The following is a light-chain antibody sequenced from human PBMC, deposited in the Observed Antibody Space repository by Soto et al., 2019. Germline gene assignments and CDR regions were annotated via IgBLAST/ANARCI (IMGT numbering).Light chain of an antibody. J-gene: IGKJ1*01. V-gene: IGKV1-5*03. CDR2: QAS. CDR3: QQYSTFSGT. Sequence: DIQMTQSPSTLSASVGDRVTITCRASQSISTWLAWYQQKPGKAPELLVYQASTLEGGVPSRFSGSGSGTEFTLTISSLQPDDFATYYCQQYSTFSGTFGQGTKVEIK. CDR1: QSISTW.